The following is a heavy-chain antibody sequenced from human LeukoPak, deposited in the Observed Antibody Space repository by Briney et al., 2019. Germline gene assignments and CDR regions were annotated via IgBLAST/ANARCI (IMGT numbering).Heavy chain of an antibody. CDR2: IKQDGSEK. CDR1: GFTFGDYW. J-gene: IGHJ4*02. V-gene: IGHV3-7*03. CDR3: ARDVSGSYWIPEF. Sequence: PGGSLRLSCAVSGFTFGDYWMTWVRQAPGKGLEWVANIKQDGSEKYYVDSVKCRFTISRDNAKNSLYLQMNSLRAEDTAVYYCARDVSGSYWIPEFWGQGTLVIASS. D-gene: IGHD1-26*01.